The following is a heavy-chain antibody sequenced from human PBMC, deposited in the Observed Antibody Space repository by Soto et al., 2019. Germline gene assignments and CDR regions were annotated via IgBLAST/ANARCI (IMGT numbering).Heavy chain of an antibody. V-gene: IGHV3-53*01. J-gene: IGHJ4*02. CDR1: GFIVSSSH. CDR3: ARSTEAERH. D-gene: IGHD1-1*01. CDR2: LYNHGKT. Sequence: EVQLVESGGGLTQPGGSLRLSCVVSGFIVSSSHMIWVRQAPGKGLEGVSILYNHGKTNSGDSVKGRFTITRDNSNNPVDLPMNRLRVEDTAVYYCARSTEAERHWGQGALVTVSS.